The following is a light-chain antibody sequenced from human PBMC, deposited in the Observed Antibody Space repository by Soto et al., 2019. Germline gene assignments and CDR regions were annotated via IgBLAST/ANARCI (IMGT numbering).Light chain of an antibody. Sequence: SPGERATLSCRASQSVSSYLAWYQQKPGQAPRLLIYDASNRATGIPARFSGSGSGTDFTLTISSLEPEDFALYYCQQRSTWPTFGQGTRLEIK. CDR1: QSVSSY. CDR2: DAS. CDR3: QQRSTWPT. V-gene: IGKV3-11*01. J-gene: IGKJ5*01.